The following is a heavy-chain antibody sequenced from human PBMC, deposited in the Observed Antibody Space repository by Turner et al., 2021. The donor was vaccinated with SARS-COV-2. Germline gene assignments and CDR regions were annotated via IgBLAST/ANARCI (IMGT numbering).Heavy chain of an antibody. Sequence: QVQLVESGGGVVRPGRALGLSCAASGFTFSSYVMHWVRQAPGKGLEWVAVISYDGSNKFYSASVKGRFTISRDNSKNTLYLKMNSLRAEDTAVYYCAKITGTTTGDYWGQGTLVTVSS. CDR2: ISYDGSNK. CDR1: GFTFSSYV. CDR3: AKITGTTTGDY. J-gene: IGHJ4*02. D-gene: IGHD1-7*01. V-gene: IGHV3-30*18.